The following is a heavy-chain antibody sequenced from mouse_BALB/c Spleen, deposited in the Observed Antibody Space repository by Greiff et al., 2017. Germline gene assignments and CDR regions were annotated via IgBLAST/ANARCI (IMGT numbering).Heavy chain of an antibody. D-gene: IGHD4-1*01. CDR2: ISYSGST. Sequence: ESGPGLVKPSQSLSLTCTVTGYSITSDYAWNWIRQFPGNKLEWMGYISYSGSTSYNPSLKSRISITRDTSKNQFFLQLNSVTTEDTATYYCARLGRAMDYWGQGTSVTVSS. CDR3: ARLGRAMDY. CDR1: GYSITSDYA. V-gene: IGHV3-2*02. J-gene: IGHJ4*01.